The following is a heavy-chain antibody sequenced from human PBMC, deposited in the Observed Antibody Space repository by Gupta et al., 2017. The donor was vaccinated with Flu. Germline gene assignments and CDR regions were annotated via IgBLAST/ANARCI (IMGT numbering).Heavy chain of an antibody. J-gene: IGHJ6*02. V-gene: IGHV3-21*01. CDR2: ISSSSSYI. CDR1: GFTFSSYS. Sequence: EVQLVESGGGLVKPGGSLRLSCAASGFTFSSYSMNWVRQAPGKGLEWVSSISSSSSYIYYADSVKGRFTISRDNAKNSLYLQMNSLRAEDTAVYYCARFRPPGVPAAFGDYYYYYGMDVWGQGTTVTVSS. CDR3: ARFRPPGVPAAFGDYYYYYGMDV. D-gene: IGHD2-2*01.